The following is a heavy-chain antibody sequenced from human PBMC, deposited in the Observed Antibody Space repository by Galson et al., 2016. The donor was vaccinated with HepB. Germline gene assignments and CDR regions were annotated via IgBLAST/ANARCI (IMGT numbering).Heavy chain of an antibody. V-gene: IGHV1-18*01. Sequence: SVKVSCKASGYTFTSYGISWVRQAPGQGLEWMGWISAYNGNTNYAQKLQGRVTMTTDTSTSTAYMELRSLRSDDTADDTAVYYCARDCSGGTCFGTTWGRGTLVTVPS. J-gene: IGHJ5*02. CDR2: ISAYNGNT. CDR1: GYTFTSYG. CDR3: VYYCARDCSGGTCFGTT. D-gene: IGHD2-15*01.